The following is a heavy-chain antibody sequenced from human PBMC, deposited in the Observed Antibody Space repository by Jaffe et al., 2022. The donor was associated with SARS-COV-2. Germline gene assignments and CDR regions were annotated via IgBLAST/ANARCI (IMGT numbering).Heavy chain of an antibody. CDR3: ARDPLPEGYYYYGMDV. J-gene: IGHJ6*02. V-gene: IGHV3-21*01. Sequence: EVQLVESGGGLVKPGGSLRLSCAASGFTFSSYSMNWVRQAPGKGLEWVSSISSSSSYIYYADSVKGRFTISRDNAKNSLYLQMNSLRAEDTAVYYCARDPLPEGYYYYGMDVWGQGTTVTVSS. CDR2: ISSSSSYI. CDR1: GFTFSSYS.